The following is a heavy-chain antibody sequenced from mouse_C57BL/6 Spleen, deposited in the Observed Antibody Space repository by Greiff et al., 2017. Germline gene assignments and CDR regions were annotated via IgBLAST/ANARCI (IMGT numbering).Heavy chain of an antibody. Sequence: EVMLVESGGGLVKPGGSLKLSCAASGFTFSSYTMSWVRQTPEKRLEWVATISGGGGNTYYPDSVKGRFTIARDKAKNTLYLQMSSLRSEDTALYYCARHEGDYYFDYWGQGTTLTVSS. V-gene: IGHV5-9*01. CDR2: ISGGGGNT. CDR1: GFTFSSYT. J-gene: IGHJ2*01. CDR3: ARHEGDYYFDY.